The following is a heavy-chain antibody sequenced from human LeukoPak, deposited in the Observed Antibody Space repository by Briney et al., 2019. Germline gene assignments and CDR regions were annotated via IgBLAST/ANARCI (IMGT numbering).Heavy chain of an antibody. V-gene: IGHV4-38-2*02. Sequence: SETLSLTCTVSGYSISSGYYWGWIRQPPGKGLEWTGSIDHSGSTYYNPSLKSRITISVDTSKNQFSLKLSSVTAADTAVYYCARAGYSYGMTYYYYYMDVWGKGTTVTVSS. CDR3: ARAGYSYGMTYYYYYMDV. D-gene: IGHD5-18*01. CDR2: IDHSGST. J-gene: IGHJ6*03. CDR1: GYSISSGYY.